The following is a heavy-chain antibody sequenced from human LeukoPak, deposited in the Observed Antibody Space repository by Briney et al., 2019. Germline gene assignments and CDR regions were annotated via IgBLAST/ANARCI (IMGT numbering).Heavy chain of an antibody. Sequence: TGGSLRLSCAASGFTFSSYWMHWVRQAPGKGLVWVSRIKSDGSTRYADSVKGRFTISRDNAKNTVSLRMNSLRAEDTGVYYCARAPSEIGGYYPEYFRHWGQGTLVTVSP. CDR1: GFTFSSYW. V-gene: IGHV3-74*01. CDR3: ARAPSEIGGYYPEYFRH. D-gene: IGHD3-22*01. J-gene: IGHJ1*01. CDR2: IKSDGST.